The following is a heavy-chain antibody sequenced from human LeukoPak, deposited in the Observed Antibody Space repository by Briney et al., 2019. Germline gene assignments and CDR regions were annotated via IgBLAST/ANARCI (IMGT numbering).Heavy chain of an antibody. J-gene: IGHJ4*02. CDR1: GGSISSSSYY. V-gene: IGHV4-39*07. CDR3: AREGSGWYPLDY. D-gene: IGHD6-19*01. Sequence: SETLSLTCTVSGGSISSSSYYWGWIRQPPGKGLERIGSIYYSGSTYYNPSLKSRVTISVDTSKNQFSLKLSSVTAADTAVYYCAREGSGWYPLDYWGQGTLVTVSS. CDR2: IYYSGST.